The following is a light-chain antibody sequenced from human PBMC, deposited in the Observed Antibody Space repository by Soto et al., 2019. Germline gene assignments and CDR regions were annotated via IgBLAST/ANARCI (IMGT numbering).Light chain of an antibody. Sequence: EIVLTQSPGTLSLSPGERVTLSCRASQSVNNNFLAWYQQKPGQAPRLLIYGASSRATGIPGRFSGSGSGTDFTLIISRLEPDYFAVYYCQQYVSAPSTVGKGTKVEIK. V-gene: IGKV3-20*01. J-gene: IGKJ1*01. CDR1: QSVNNNF. CDR3: QQYVSAPST. CDR2: GAS.